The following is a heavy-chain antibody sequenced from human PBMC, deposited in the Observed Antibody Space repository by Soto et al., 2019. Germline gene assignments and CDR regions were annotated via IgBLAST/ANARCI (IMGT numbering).Heavy chain of an antibody. CDR1: GGSISSYY. Sequence: PSETLSLTCTVSGGSISSYYWSWIRQPPGKGLEWIWYIYYSGSTNYNPSLKSRVTISVDTSKNQFSLKLSSVTAADTAVYYCARTEGDIVVVPADEYYYYYYMDVWGKGTTVTAP. D-gene: IGHD2-2*01. V-gene: IGHV4-59*08. J-gene: IGHJ6*03. CDR3: ARTEGDIVVVPADEYYYYYYMDV. CDR2: IYYSGST.